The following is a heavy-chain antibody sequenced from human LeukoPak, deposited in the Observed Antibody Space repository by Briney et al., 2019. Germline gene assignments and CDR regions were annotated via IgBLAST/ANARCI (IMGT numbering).Heavy chain of an antibody. V-gene: IGHV4-31*03. CDR2: KYNSGSA. Sequence: PSQTLSLTCNVSGVSVSDGRYYWTWIRQHPGKGLEWIGYKYNSGSAKYNPSLERRLTISIDTSKNQFSLQLSSVTAADTATYYCATPYCRSISCLDVFNVWGQGTRVTVSS. J-gene: IGHJ3*01. CDR3: ATPYCRSISCLDVFNV. CDR1: GVSVSDGRYY. D-gene: IGHD2-2*01.